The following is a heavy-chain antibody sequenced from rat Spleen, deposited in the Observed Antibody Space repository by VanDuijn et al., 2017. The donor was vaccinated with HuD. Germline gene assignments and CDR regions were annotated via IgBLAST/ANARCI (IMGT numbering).Heavy chain of an antibody. J-gene: IGHJ2*01. CDR2: INSSNGT. CDR1: GFTFSSYG. Sequence: VQLVESGGGLVQPGKSLKLSCSASGFTFSSYGMHWLRQAPGKGLDWIAYINSSNGTVYADAVKGRFTISRDNAKNTLYLQLNSLKSEDTAIYYCARLGSRVQDYWGQGVMVTVSS. V-gene: IGHV5-62*01. D-gene: IGHD1-12*02. CDR3: ARLGSRVQDY.